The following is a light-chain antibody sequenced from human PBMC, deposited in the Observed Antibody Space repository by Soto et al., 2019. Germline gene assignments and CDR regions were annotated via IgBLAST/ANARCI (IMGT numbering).Light chain of an antibody. CDR3: QQRRNSPPLT. CDR2: HAF. Sequence: EVVLTQSPATLSLSPGERATLSCTASQSISTYLTFYQHKPGQAPRLLIYHAFRWAPGIPAMFIGSGSGTEFTLTSRGLERGDFAVYYCQQRRNSPPLTLGGGTQVPIK. J-gene: IGKJ4*01. CDR1: QSISTY. V-gene: IGKV3-11*01.